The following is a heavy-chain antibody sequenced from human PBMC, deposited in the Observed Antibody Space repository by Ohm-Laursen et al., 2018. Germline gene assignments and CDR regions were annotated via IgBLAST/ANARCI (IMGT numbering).Heavy chain of an antibody. CDR3: AKDKRSPYDFWSGYYMDV. J-gene: IGHJ6*02. CDR1: GFTFRSYG. CDR2: ISYDGSNK. V-gene: IGHV3-30*18. D-gene: IGHD3-3*01. Sequence: SLRLSCAASGFTFRSYGMHWVRQAPGKGLEWVAVISYDGSNKYYADSVKGRFTISRDNSRKTLYLQMNSLRVEDTAVYYCAKDKRSPYDFWSGYYMDVWGQGTTVTVSS.